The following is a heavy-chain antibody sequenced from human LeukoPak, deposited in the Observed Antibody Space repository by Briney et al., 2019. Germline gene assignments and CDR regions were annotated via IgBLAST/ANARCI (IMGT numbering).Heavy chain of an antibody. CDR3: ARPYYDFWSGYYPFDY. CDR2: ISGTGGNT. J-gene: IGHJ4*02. D-gene: IGHD3-3*01. CDR1: GFAFSSYG. V-gene: IGHV3-23*01. Sequence: GGSLRLSCAASGFAFSSYGMSWVRQAPGKGLEWVSDISGTGGNTYYAESVKGRFTISRDNSKNTLYLQMNSLRAEDTAVYYCARPYYDFWSGYYPFDYWGQGTLVTVSS.